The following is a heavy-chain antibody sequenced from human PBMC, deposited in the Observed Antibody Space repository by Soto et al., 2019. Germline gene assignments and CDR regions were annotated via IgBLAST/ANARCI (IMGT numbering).Heavy chain of an antibody. CDR2: IVVGSGNT. CDR1: GFTFTSSA. V-gene: IGHV1-58*02. Sequence: QMQLVQSGPEVKKPGTSVKVSCKASGFTFTSSAIQWVRQARGQRLEWIGWIVVGSGNTNYAQKFQERVTITRDMSTSTAYMELSSLRSEDTAVYYCAAGPGTTPLDMDVWGKGTTVTVSS. D-gene: IGHD1-1*01. CDR3: AAGPGTTPLDMDV. J-gene: IGHJ6*03.